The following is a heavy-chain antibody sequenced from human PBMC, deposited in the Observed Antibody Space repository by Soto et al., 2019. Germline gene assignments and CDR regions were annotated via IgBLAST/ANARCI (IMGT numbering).Heavy chain of an antibody. J-gene: IGHJ4*02. Sequence: GGSLRLSCAASGFTFSSYSMNWVRQAPGKGLEWVSSISSSSSYIYYADSVKGRFTISRDNAKNTLYLQMNSLRAEDTAVYYCAKSFSSTMVRGVTTFDYWGQGTLVTVSS. V-gene: IGHV3-21*04. CDR2: ISSSSSYI. D-gene: IGHD3-10*01. CDR1: GFTFSSYS. CDR3: AKSFSSTMVRGVTTFDY.